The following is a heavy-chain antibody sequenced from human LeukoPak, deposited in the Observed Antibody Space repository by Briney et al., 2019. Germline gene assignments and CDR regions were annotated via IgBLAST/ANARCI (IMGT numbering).Heavy chain of an antibody. CDR3: VRGFRSDY. CDR1: GFTFSTSY. D-gene: IGHD2/OR15-2a*01. V-gene: IGHV3-7*04. CDR2: IKEDESAK. Sequence: AGGSLRLSCAASGFTFSTSYMTWVRQAPGKGLEWVANIKEDESAKYYVDSVKGRFTISRGNAKNSLYLQMNSLRADDTAVYYCVRGFRSDYWGQGTLVSVSS. J-gene: IGHJ4*02.